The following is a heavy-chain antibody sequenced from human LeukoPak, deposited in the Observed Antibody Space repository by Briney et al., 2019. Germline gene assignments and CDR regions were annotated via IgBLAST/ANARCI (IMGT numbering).Heavy chain of an antibody. J-gene: IGHJ5*02. CDR1: GFTFSSYA. V-gene: IGHV3-23*01. D-gene: IGHD2-2*01. CDR2: ISGRGGST. Sequence: PGGSLRLSCAASGFTFSSYAMSWVRQAPGKGLEWVSAISGRGGSTYYAASVKGRFTISRDNSKNTLYLQMNSLRAEDTAVYYCAKTPFHTVVPAVIGWFDPWGQGTLVTVSS. CDR3: AKTPFHTVVPAVIGWFDP.